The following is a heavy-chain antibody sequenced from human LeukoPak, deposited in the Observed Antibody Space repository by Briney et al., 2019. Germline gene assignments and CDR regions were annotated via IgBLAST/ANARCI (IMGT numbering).Heavy chain of an antibody. J-gene: IGHJ4*02. CDR1: GFTFSSYT. D-gene: IGHD4-23*01. Sequence: GGSLRLSCAASGFTFSSYTMNWVRQAPGKGLEWVSSISSSSNYIYYADSMKGRFTISRDNAKNSLYLQMNSLRAEDTAVYYCARDRGNSDWGQGTLVTVSS. V-gene: IGHV3-21*01. CDR3: ARDRGNSD. CDR2: ISSSSNYI.